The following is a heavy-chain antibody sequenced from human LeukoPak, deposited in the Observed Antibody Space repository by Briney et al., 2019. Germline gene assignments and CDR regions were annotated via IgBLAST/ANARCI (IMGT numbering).Heavy chain of an antibody. CDR1: GYTFTRYY. CDR3: ARGSGPAWLDY. V-gene: IGHV1-46*01. CDR2: INPSGGST. J-gene: IGHJ4*02. Sequence: GASVKVSCKASGYTFTRYYMHWVRQAPGQGLEWMGIINPSGGSTSYARKFQGRVTMTRDMSTSTVYMELSSLRSEDTAVYYCARGSGPAWLDYWGQGTLVTVSS. D-gene: IGHD3-10*01.